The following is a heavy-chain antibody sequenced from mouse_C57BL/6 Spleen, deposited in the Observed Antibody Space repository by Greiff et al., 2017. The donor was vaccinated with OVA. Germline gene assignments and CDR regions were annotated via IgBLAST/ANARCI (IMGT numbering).Heavy chain of an antibody. CDR2: IDPETGGT. J-gene: IGHJ3*01. CDR3: TRDYYGSSPFAY. D-gene: IGHD1-1*01. V-gene: IGHV1-15*01. CDR1: GYTFTDYE. Sequence: QVQLKDSGAELVRPGASVTLSCKASGYTFTDYEMHWVKQTPVHGLEWIGAIDPETGGTAYNQKFKGKAILTADKSSSTAYMELRSLTSEDSAVYYCTRDYYGSSPFAYWGQGTLVTVSA.